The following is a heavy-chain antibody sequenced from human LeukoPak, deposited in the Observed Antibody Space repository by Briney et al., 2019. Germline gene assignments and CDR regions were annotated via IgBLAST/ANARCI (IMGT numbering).Heavy chain of an antibody. V-gene: IGHV4-59*01. Sequence: SETLSLTCTVSGGSISSYYWSWIRQPPGKGLEWIGYIYYSGSTNYTPSLKSRVTISVDTSKNQFSLKLSSVTAADTAVYYCARGYYQADYYGLDVWGQGTTVTVSS. CDR1: GGSISSYY. J-gene: IGHJ6*02. CDR3: ARGYYQADYYGLDV. CDR2: IYYSGST. D-gene: IGHD3-10*01.